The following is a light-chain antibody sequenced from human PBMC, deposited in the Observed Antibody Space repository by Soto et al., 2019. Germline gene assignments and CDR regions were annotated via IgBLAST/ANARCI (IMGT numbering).Light chain of an antibody. Sequence: EIVLTQSPGTLSLSPGERATLSCRASQSVTSNLAWYRQKPGQAPRLLIYGASTRATGIPAKFSGSGSGTEFTLTISSLQSEDFAVYYCQQYGSATITFGQGTRLEIK. J-gene: IGKJ5*01. CDR2: GAS. V-gene: IGKV3-15*01. CDR1: QSVTSN. CDR3: QQYGSATIT.